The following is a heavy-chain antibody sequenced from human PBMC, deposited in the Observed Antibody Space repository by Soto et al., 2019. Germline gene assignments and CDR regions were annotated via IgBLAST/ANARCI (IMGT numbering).Heavy chain of an antibody. D-gene: IGHD1-1*01. CDR3: ARYLSAGTLYGAFDI. CDR2: IIPMIGAT. V-gene: IGHV1-69*06. J-gene: IGHJ3*02. CDR1: GGTFSDFT. Sequence: QVQLVQSGSEVKKPGSSVKVSCKASGGTFSDFTLSWLRQAPGRGLEWMGGIIPMIGATNNAQKLKGRLMITADKPTGTVYMELNSRRSDDTAVDYCARYLSAGTLYGAFDIWGQGTEVTVSP.